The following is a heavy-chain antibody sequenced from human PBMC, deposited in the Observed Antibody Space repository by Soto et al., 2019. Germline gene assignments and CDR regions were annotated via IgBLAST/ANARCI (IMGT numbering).Heavy chain of an antibody. J-gene: IGHJ3*02. CDR1: GFTFTRHG. Sequence: GAPVKVSFKASGFTFTRHGISWGGQAPGQGLEWMGWISAYNGNTNYAQKLQGRVTMTTDTSTSTAYMELRSLRSDDTAVYYCATYSSGWFRGGAFDIWGQGTMVTVSS. V-gene: IGHV1-18*01. D-gene: IGHD6-19*01. CDR2: ISAYNGNT. CDR3: ATYSSGWFRGGAFDI.